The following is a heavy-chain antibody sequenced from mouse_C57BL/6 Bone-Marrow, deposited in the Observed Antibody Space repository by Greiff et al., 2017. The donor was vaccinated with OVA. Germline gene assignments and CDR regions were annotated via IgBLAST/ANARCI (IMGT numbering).Heavy chain of an antibody. CDR1: GYTFTTYP. CDR3: ARPGDYDGDWFAY. D-gene: IGHD2-4*01. V-gene: IGHV1-47*01. Sequence: QVQLQQSGAELVKLGASVKMSCKASGYTFTTYPIEWMKQNHGKSLEWIGNFHPYNDDTKYNEKFKGKATLTVEKSSSTVYLELSRLTSDDSAVYYCARPGDYDGDWFAYWGQGTLVTVSA. J-gene: IGHJ3*01. CDR2: FHPYNDDT.